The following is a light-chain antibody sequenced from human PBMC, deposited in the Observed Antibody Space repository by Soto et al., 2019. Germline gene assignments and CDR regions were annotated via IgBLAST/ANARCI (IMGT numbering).Light chain of an antibody. CDR3: QQLFDSQIT. CDR1: QDISTS. CDR2: AAS. J-gene: IGKJ5*01. V-gene: IGKV1-9*01. Sequence: DIQLTQSPSFLSPSIGESVTITCRASQDISTSLAWYQVKPGKAPKLLIYAASTLESGVRSWFSATVSGEEFSLTITRLQPEDFAHYYCQQLFDSQITFGPGTRREIK.